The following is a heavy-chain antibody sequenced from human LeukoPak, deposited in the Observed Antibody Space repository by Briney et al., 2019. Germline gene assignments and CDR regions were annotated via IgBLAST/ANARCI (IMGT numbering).Heavy chain of an antibody. J-gene: IGHJ4*02. CDR3: ARTLSSSYCSGGSCWNDY. Sequence: SETLSLTCTVSGGSVSSYYWSWIRQPPGKGLEYIGYIYYTGSTNYNPSLKSRVTISVDTSKNQFSLNLTSVTAADTAVYYCARTLSSSYCSGGSCWNDYWGQGTLVTVSS. V-gene: IGHV4-59*08. CDR2: IYYTGST. CDR1: GGSVSSYY. D-gene: IGHD2-15*01.